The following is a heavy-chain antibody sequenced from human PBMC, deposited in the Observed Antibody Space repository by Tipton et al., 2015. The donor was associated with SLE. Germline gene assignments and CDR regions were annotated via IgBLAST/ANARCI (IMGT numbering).Heavy chain of an antibody. CDR3: ARKLQQLVAFDI. CDR1: GGSISSSSYY. D-gene: IGHD6-6*01. J-gene: IGHJ3*02. Sequence: TLSLTCTVSGGSISSSSYYWGWIRQPPGKGLEWIGSIYYSGSTYYNPSLKSRVTISVDTSKNQFYLKLSSVTAADTAVYYCARKLQQLVAFDIWGQGTMVTVST. V-gene: IGHV4-39*07. CDR2: IYYSGST.